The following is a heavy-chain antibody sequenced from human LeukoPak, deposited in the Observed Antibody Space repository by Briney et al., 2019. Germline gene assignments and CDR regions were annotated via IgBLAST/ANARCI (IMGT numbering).Heavy chain of an antibody. D-gene: IGHD4-17*01. Sequence: PGRSLRLSCAASGFTFSSYGMHWVRQAPGKGLEWVAVIWYDGSNKYYADSVKGRFTISRDNSKNTLYLQMNSLRAEDTAVYYCAKGMTTGYYFDYWGQGTLVTVSS. CDR2: IWYDGSNK. J-gene: IGHJ4*02. CDR3: AKGMTTGYYFDY. V-gene: IGHV3-33*06. CDR1: GFTFSSYG.